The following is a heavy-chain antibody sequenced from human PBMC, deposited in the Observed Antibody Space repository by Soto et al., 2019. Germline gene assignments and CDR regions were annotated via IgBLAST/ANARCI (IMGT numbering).Heavy chain of an antibody. V-gene: IGHV1-2*02. CDR1: GYTFSDYF. J-gene: IGHJ6*02. D-gene: IGHD6-13*01. CDR2: INPNSGVT. CDR3: ARRRIAGPGDYSYYVMDV. Sequence: ASVKVSCKASGYTFSDYFMHWVRQAPGQGLEWMGYINPNSGVTNYAQKFQGTVTMTRATSISTAYMELSSLRSDDTAVYYCARRRIAGPGDYSYYVMDVWGQGTTVTDSS.